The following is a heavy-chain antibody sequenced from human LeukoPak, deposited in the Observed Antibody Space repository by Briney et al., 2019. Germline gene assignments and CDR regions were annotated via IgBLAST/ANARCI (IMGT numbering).Heavy chain of an antibody. D-gene: IGHD6-19*01. CDR2: IDWDDDK. CDR1: GFSLSTSGMC. CDR3: ARIRYSSGWYAFDI. Sequence: ESGPALLKPTQTLTLTCTFSGFSLSTSGMCVSWIRQPPGKALEWLARIDWDDDKYYSTSLETRLTISKDTSKNQVVLTMTNMDPVDTATYYCARIRYSSGWYAFDIWGQGTMVTVSS. V-gene: IGHV2-70*11. J-gene: IGHJ3*02.